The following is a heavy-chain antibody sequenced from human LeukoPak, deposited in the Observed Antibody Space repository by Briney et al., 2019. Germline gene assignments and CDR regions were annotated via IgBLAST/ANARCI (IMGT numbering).Heavy chain of an antibody. V-gene: IGHV3-23*01. J-gene: IGHJ4*01. CDR3: AKIRAARPGN. CDR1: GFTFSRYG. Sequence: PGGSLRLSCAASGFTFSRYGMNWVRQAPGKGLEWASGISDSGATIYYADSVKGRFTISRDNSKNMLYLQMHSLRPEDTAIYYCAKIRAARPGNWGHGTMVTVSS. D-gene: IGHD6-6*01. CDR2: ISDSGATI.